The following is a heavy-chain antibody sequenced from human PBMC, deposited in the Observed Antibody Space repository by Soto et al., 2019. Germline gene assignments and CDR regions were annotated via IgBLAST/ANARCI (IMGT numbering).Heavy chain of an antibody. J-gene: IGHJ4*02. CDR2: ITPYNGHT. CDR3: ARDRDSSGYYPGPDLDS. D-gene: IGHD3-22*01. V-gene: IGHV1-18*04. Sequence: QVHLVQSGREVKKPGVSMTVSCKTSGYTFTSYGISWVRQAPGQGLEWLGWITPYNGHTNYAQNVQGRLTLTADKSTSTAYMELRSLRSDDTAVYYCARDRDSSGYYPGPDLDSWGQGTLLTVSS. CDR1: GYTFTSYG.